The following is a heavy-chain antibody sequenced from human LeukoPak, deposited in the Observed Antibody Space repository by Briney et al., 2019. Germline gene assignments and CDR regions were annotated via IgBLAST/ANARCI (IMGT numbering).Heavy chain of an antibody. V-gene: IGHV1-18*01. CDR2: SSAYNGSA. D-gene: IGHD6-13*01. CDR1: GYTFTSYG. Sequence: ASVKVSCKASGYTFTSYGISWVRQAPGQGLEWMGWSSAYNGSANYAQKFQGRVTMTTDTSTSTAYMELRSLRSDDTAVYYCASGIAAPTIHFDAFDIWGQGTMVTVSS. J-gene: IGHJ3*02. CDR3: ASGIAAPTIHFDAFDI.